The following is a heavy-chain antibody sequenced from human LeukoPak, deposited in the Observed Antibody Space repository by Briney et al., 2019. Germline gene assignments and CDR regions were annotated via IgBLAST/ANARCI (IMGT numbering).Heavy chain of an antibody. Sequence: PGGSLRLSCAASGFTFSNYWMHWVRQAPGKGLLWVSRINSDGSSTTYADSMKGRFTISRDNTKNTLYLQMNSLRAEDTAVYYCARTLGVPSAFDPWGQGTLVTVSS. CDR1: GFTFSNYW. CDR3: ARTLGVPSAFDP. J-gene: IGHJ5*02. V-gene: IGHV3-74*01. D-gene: IGHD2-2*01. CDR2: INSDGSST.